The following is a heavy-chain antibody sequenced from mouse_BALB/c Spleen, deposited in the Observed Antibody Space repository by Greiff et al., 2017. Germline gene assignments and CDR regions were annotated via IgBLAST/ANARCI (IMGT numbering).Heavy chain of an antibody. Sequence: EVQLVESGGGLVQPGGSLRLSCATSGFTFTDYYMSWVRQPPGKALEWLGFIRNKANGYTTEYSASVKGRFTISRDNSQSILYLQMNTLRAEDSATYYCARDHPYCYWGQGTSVTVSS. CDR2: IRNKANGYTT. D-gene: IGHD2-10*01. CDR3: ARDHPYCY. J-gene: IGHJ4*01. V-gene: IGHV7-3*02. CDR1: GFTFTDYY.